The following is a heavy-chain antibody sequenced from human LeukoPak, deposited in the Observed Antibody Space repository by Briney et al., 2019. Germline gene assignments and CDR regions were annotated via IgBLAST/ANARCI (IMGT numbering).Heavy chain of an antibody. D-gene: IGHD3-22*01. V-gene: IGHV3-21*01. CDR2: ISSINSYY. J-gene: IGHJ4*02. Sequence: GGSLTLSCAASGLTFRSYSMNWLRQAPGKGLEWVSSISSINSYYYYADSVKSRSTNSRDNAKISLYLQMNSLRAEDTAVYYCARDNLDLPFYYDSSGSFDYWGQGTLVTVSS. CDR3: ARDNLDLPFYYDSSGSFDY. CDR1: GLTFRSYS.